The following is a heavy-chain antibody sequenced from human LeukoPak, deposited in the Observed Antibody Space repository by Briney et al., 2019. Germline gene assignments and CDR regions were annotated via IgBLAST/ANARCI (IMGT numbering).Heavy chain of an antibody. V-gene: IGHV4-39*01. CDR1: GGSISSSSYY. Sequence: SETLSLTCSVSGGSISSSSYYWGWIRQPPGKGLEWIGSMYYSGSTYYNPSLKSRVTISVDTSKNQFSLKLSSVTAADTAIYYCARHDIVLMVYAQTSFDCWGQGTLVTVSS. CDR2: MYYSGST. CDR3: ARHDIVLMVYAQTSFDC. J-gene: IGHJ4*02. D-gene: IGHD2-8*01.